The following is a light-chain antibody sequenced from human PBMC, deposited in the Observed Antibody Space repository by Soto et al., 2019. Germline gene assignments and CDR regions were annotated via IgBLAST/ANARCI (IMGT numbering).Light chain of an antibody. V-gene: IGLV2-14*01. J-gene: IGLJ1*01. CDR2: EVS. CDR3: SSNTSSSTLV. CDR1: SSDVGGYNY. Sequence: QSVLAQPASVSGSPGQSITISCTGTSSDVGGYNYVSWYQQHPGKAPKLMIYEVSNRPSGVSNRFSGSKSGNTASLTISGLQAEDEADYYCSSNTSSSTLVCGTGTKGTVL.